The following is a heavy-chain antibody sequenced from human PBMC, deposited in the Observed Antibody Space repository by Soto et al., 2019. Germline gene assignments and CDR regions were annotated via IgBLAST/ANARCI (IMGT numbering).Heavy chain of an antibody. CDR3: ARVLEGRRGFDP. CDR1: GGSISSYY. Sequence: SETLSLTCTVSGGSISSYYWSWIRQPPGKGLEWIGYIDYSGSTNYNPSLKSRVTISVDTSKNQFSLKLSSVTAADTAVYYCARVLEGRRGFDPWGQGTLVTVSS. J-gene: IGHJ5*02. CDR2: IDYSGST. V-gene: IGHV4-59*01. D-gene: IGHD2-15*01.